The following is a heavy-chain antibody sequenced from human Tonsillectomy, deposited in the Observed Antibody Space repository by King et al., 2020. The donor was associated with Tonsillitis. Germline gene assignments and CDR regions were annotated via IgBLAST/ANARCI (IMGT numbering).Heavy chain of an antibody. Sequence: QLQESGPGVVKPSETLSLTCTVSGGSIISSDHYWAWIRQPPGKGLEWIGYMYYSGTIFYNPSLKSRLTISGGTSENRFSLKLSSVTAADTAVYFCARSVSGSFDYWGQGAPVTVSS. V-gene: IGHV4-39*01. D-gene: IGHD1-26*01. CDR1: GGSIISSDHY. CDR3: ARSVSGSFDY. J-gene: IGHJ4*02. CDR2: MYYSGTI.